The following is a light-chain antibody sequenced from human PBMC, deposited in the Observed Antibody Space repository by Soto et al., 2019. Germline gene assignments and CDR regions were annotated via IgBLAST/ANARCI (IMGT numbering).Light chain of an antibody. CDR1: QSVSSN. J-gene: IGKJ3*01. CDR2: GAS. V-gene: IGKV3-15*01. Sequence: EIVMTQSPATLSASPGERATLSCRASQSVSSNLAWYQQKPGQAPRLLIYGASTRATGIPARFSGSGSGTEFTLTISSLQSEDFAVYYCQQYNNWPIFTFGPGTKVDIK. CDR3: QQYNNWPIFT.